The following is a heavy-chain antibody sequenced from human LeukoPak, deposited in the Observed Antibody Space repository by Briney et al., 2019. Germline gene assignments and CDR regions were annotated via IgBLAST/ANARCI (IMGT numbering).Heavy chain of an antibody. CDR1: GFTFSNAW. Sequence: GGSLRLSCAASGFTFSNAWMSWVRQAPGKGLEWVGRIKSKTDGGTTDYAAPVKGRFTISRDDSKNTLYLQMNSLKTEDTAVYYCTTVYDSSGYYVSPSFWDYWGQGTLVTVSS. D-gene: IGHD3-22*01. V-gene: IGHV3-15*01. CDR2: IKSKTDGGTT. J-gene: IGHJ4*02. CDR3: TTVYDSSGYYVSPSFWDY.